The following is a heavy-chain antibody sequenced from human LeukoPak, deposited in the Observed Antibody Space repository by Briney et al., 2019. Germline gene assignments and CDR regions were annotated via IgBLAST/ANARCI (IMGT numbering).Heavy chain of an antibody. CDR2: IHPGDSDP. CDR3: ARLSGRWLQSRVFDY. Sequence: GESLKISCRASGYLFTSYWLGWVRQTPDKGLEWVGIIHPGDSDPRYSPSFQGQVTISVDRSITTAYLQWSSLKASDTAMYYCARLSGRWLQSRVFDYWGQGTLVTVSS. J-gene: IGHJ4*02. D-gene: IGHD5-24*01. V-gene: IGHV5-51*01. CDR1: GYLFTSYW.